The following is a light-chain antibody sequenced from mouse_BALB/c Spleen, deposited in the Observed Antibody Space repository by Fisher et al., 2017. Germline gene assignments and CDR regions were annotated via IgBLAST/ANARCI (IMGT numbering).Light chain of an antibody. Sequence: IVITQTPAIMSASPGEKVTMTCSASSSVSYMYWYQQKPRSSPKPWIYLTSNLASGVPARFSGSGSGTSYSLTISSMEAEDAATYYCQQWSSNPTFGGGTKLEIK. J-gene: IGKJ1*01. CDR1: SSVSY. V-gene: IGKV4-68*01. CDR2: LTS. CDR3: QQWSSNPT.